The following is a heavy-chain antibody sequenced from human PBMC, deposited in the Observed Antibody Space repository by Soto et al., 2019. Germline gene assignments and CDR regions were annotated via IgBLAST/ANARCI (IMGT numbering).Heavy chain of an antibody. V-gene: IGHV1-69*13. J-gene: IGHJ6*02. D-gene: IGHD1-26*01. CDR2: FIPIFGTA. CDR1: GGTFSSYA. CDR3: ARVEYSGSYFSYYYYYGMDV. Sequence: SVKVSCKASGGTFSSYAISWVRQAPGQGLEWMGGFIPIFGTADYAQKFQGRVTITADESTSTAYMELSSLRSDDTAVYYCARVEYSGSYFSYYYYYGMDVWGQGTTVTVSS.